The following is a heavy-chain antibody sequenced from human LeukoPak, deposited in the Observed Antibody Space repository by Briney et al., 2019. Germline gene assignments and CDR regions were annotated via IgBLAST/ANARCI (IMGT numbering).Heavy chain of an antibody. J-gene: IGHJ4*02. D-gene: IGHD6-6*01. CDR3: ARAPIAARRPRYFDY. Sequence: SQTLSLTCAISGDSVSSNSAAWNWTRQSPSRGLEWLGRTYYRSKWYNDYAVSVKSRITINPDTSKNQFSLQLNSVTPEDTAVYYCARAPIAARRPRYFDYWGQGTLVTVSS. CDR2: TYYRSKWYN. CDR1: GDSVSSNSAA. V-gene: IGHV6-1*01.